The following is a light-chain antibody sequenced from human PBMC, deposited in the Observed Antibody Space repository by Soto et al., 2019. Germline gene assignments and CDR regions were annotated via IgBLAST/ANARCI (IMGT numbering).Light chain of an antibody. CDR1: QSIANDY. Sequence: EIVLTQSPGTLSLSPGARATLSCRASQSIANDYLTWYQQKPGQAPRVLIYDASTRATGIPARFSGSGSGTEFTLTISSLQSEDFAVYYCQQYNNWPGTFGQGTKVDIK. J-gene: IGKJ1*01. V-gene: IGKV3D-15*01. CDR3: QQYNNWPGT. CDR2: DAS.